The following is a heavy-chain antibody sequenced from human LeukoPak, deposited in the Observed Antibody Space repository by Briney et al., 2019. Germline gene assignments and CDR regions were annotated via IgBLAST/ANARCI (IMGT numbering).Heavy chain of an antibody. J-gene: IGHJ4*02. D-gene: IGHD4-17*01. CDR1: GFTFRRHS. CDR2: ISSSSSYI. V-gene: IGHV3-21*01. Sequence: GSLRLPCSTFGFTFRRHSIKLVRQAPGKGLGWVSSISSSSSYIYYADSVKGRFTISRDNAKNSLYLQMNSLRAEDTAVYYCARDDLTVTLDYWGQGTLVTVSS. CDR3: ARDDLTVTLDY.